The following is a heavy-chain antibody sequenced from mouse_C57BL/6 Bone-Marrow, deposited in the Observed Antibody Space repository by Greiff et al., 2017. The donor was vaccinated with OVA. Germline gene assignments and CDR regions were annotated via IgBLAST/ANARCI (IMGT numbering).Heavy chain of an antibody. CDR3: ARGGDYDGFDY. J-gene: IGHJ2*01. CDR1: GFNIKDYY. V-gene: IGHV14-2*01. D-gene: IGHD2-4*01. CDR2: IDPEVGET. Sequence: EVQLHQSGAELVKPGASVKLSCTASGFNIKDYYMHWVKQRTEQGLEWIGRIDPEVGETRYAPKFQGKATMTADTSSNTAYLQLSSLTSEDTAVYYCARGGDYDGFDYWGQGTTLTVSS.